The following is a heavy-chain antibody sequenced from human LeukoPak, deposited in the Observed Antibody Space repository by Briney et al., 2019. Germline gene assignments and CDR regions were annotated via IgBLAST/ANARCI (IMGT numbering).Heavy chain of an antibody. Sequence: GRSLRLSCAASGFTFSSYAMHWVRQAPGKGLEWVAVISYDGSNKYYADSVKGRFTISRDNSKNTLYLQMNSLRAEDTAVYYCAKEGGDYGDYAHFDYWGQGTLVTVSS. CDR1: GFTFSSYA. D-gene: IGHD4-17*01. J-gene: IGHJ4*02. CDR3: AKEGGDYGDYAHFDY. V-gene: IGHV3-30-3*01. CDR2: ISYDGSNK.